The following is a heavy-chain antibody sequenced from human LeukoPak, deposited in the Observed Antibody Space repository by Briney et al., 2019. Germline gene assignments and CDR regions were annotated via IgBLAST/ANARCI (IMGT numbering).Heavy chain of an antibody. V-gene: IGHV4-30-4*01. CDR2: IYYSGST. CDR3: ARDSPGYYYGMDV. J-gene: IGHJ6*02. CDR1: GGSLSSGDYY. Sequence: PSQTLSLTCTVSGGSLSSGDYYWSWIRQPPGKGLEWIGYIYYSGSTYYNPSLKSRVTISVDTSKNQFSLKLSSVTAADTAVYYCARDSPGYYYGMDVWGQGTTVTVSS.